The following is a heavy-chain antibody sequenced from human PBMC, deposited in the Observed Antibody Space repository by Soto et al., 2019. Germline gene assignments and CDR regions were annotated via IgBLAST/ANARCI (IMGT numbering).Heavy chain of an antibody. CDR2: ISFDGSYK. CDR1: GFIFSSYA. Sequence: QVQLVESGGGVVQPGRSLRLSCAASGFIFSSYAMHWVRQAPGKGLEWVAVISFDGSYKYYADSVKGRFTISRDNSKNTLCLQTNSLRAEDTAVYYCPRGYDFWSGYYYPYGMDVWGQGTTVTVSS. D-gene: IGHD3-3*01. J-gene: IGHJ6*02. CDR3: PRGYDFWSGYYYPYGMDV. V-gene: IGHV3-30-3*01.